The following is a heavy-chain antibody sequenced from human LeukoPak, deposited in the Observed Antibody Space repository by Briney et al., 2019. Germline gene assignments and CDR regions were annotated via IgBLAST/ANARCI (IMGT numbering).Heavy chain of an antibody. CDR3: SGGNGLFDY. CDR1: GGSFSGYY. D-gene: IGHD2-15*01. J-gene: IGHJ4*02. V-gene: IGHV4-34*01. Sequence: SETLSLTCAVYGGSFSGYYWSWIRQPPGKGLEWIGEINHSGSTNYNPSLKSRVTISVDTSKNQFSLKLSSVTAAGTAVYYCSGGNGLFDYWGQGTLVTVSS. CDR2: INHSGST.